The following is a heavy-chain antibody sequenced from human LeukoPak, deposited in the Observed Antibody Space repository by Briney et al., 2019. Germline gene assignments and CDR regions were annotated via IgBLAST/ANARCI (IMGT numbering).Heavy chain of an antibody. CDR1: GYTFTSYD. CDR2: MNPNSGNT. J-gene: IGHJ5*02. D-gene: IGHD3-3*01. V-gene: IGHV1-8*03. CDR3: ARHSGSYYDFWSGYRNWFDP. Sequence: ASVKVSCKASGYTFTSYDINWVRQATGQGLEWMGWMNPNSGNTGYAQKFQGRVTITRNTSISTAYMELSSLRSEDTAVYYCARHSGSYYDFWSGYRNWFDPWGQGTLVTVSS.